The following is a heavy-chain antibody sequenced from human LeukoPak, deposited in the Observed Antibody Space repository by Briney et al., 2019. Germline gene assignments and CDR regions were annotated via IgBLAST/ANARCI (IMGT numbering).Heavy chain of an antibody. V-gene: IGHV1-18*01. J-gene: IGHJ5*02. CDR3: ARVRPPHSSSWYWFDP. CDR1: GYTFTSYG. D-gene: IGHD6-13*01. CDR2: ISAYNGNT. Sequence: ASVKVSCKASGYTFTSYGISWVRQAPGQGLEWMGWISAYNGNTNYAQKLQGRVTMTTDTSTSTAYMELRSLRSDDTAVYYCARVRPPHSSSWYWFDPWGQGTLVTASS.